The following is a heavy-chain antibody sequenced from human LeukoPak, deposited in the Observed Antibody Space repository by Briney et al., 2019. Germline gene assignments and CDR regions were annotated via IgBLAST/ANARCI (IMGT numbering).Heavy chain of an antibody. CDR1: GGTFSNYA. Sequence: VASVKVSCKASGGTFSNYAVSWVQQAPGQGLEWMGGIIPIFATADYPQKFQGRVTITADESRTTAYLELRNLRSEDTAVYYCATGEVTYYSRRGFEIWGQGTMVTVSS. V-gene: IGHV1-69*13. CDR3: ATGEVTYYSRRGFEI. CDR2: IIPIFATA. J-gene: IGHJ3*02. D-gene: IGHD3-22*01.